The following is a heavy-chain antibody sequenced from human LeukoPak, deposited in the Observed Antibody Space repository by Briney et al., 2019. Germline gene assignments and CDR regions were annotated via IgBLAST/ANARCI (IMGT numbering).Heavy chain of an antibody. Sequence: GGSLRLSCAASGFTFSSYAMSWVRQAPGKGLEWVSAISGSGGSTYYADSVKGRFTISRDNSKNTLYLQMNSLRAEDTAVYYCAKDRRFDILTGWAHGYWGQGTLVTVSS. V-gene: IGHV3-23*01. CDR3: AKDRRFDILTGWAHGY. J-gene: IGHJ4*02. CDR1: GFTFSSYA. CDR2: ISGSGGST. D-gene: IGHD3-9*01.